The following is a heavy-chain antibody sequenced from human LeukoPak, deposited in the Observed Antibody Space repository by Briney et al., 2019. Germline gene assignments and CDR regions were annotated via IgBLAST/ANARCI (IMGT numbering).Heavy chain of an antibody. CDR3: ARAVFPSGHFDY. V-gene: IGHV1-46*01. D-gene: IGHD2/OR15-2a*01. J-gene: IGHJ4*02. CDR1: GYTFTSYY. CDR2: INPSGGST. Sequence: GASVKVSRKVSGYTFTSYYMHWVRQAPGQGLEWMGIINPSGGSTSYAQKFQGRVTMTRDTSTSTVYMELSSLRSEDTAVYYCARAVFPSGHFDYWGQGTLVTVSS.